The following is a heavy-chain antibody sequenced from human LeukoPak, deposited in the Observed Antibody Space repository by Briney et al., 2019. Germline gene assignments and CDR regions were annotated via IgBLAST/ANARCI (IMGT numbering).Heavy chain of an antibody. V-gene: IGHV3-21*01. CDR3: ARGFAAGGAFDI. CDR1: GFTFSSYS. J-gene: IGHJ3*02. Sequence: GGSLRLSCADSGFTFSSYSMNWVRQAPGKGLEWVSSISSSSSYIYYADSVKGRFTISRDNAKNSLYLQMNSLRAEDTAVYYCARGFAAGGAFDIWGQGTMVTVSS. D-gene: IGHD3-10*01. CDR2: ISSSSSYI.